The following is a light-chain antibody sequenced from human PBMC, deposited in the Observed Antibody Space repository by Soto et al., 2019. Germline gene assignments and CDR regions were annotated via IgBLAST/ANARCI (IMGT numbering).Light chain of an antibody. CDR1: HSISDT. CDR3: QQYNSWPRT. V-gene: IGKV3-15*01. Sequence: EIVMTPSPATLSVSPGERATLSCRASHSISDTLAWYQQKPGQAPRLLIFGSSTRAPGIPARFSASGSETEFTLTITTLQSEDFAVYYCQQYNSWPRTFGQGTKVDI. CDR2: GSS. J-gene: IGKJ1*01.